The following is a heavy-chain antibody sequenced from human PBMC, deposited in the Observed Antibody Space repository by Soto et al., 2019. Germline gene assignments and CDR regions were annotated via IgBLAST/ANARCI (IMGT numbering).Heavy chain of an antibody. CDR3: ASVVKAGDYGDYGRYYFDY. CDR2: ISAYSGNT. V-gene: IGHV1-18*04. CDR1: GDTFTTYG. J-gene: IGHJ4*01. Sequence: QVQLVQSGAEVKKPGASVKVSCKASGDTFTTYGITWVRQAPGQGLEWMGWISAYSGNTNYAQKLQGRLTVTTDTSTNTAYMDLRSLRSDDTAVYYCASVVKAGDYGDYGRYYFDYWGHGPLVTVSS. D-gene: IGHD4-17*01.